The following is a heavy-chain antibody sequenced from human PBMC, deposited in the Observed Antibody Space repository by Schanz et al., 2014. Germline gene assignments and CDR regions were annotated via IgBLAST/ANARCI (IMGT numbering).Heavy chain of an antibody. CDR1: RSTFSSYG. J-gene: IGHJ4*02. D-gene: IGHD5-12*01. V-gene: IGHV1-18*01. CDR2: INGYNGHT. CDR3: ARDFSAYVGNYFDY. Sequence: QLQLEQSGAEVKKPGSSVKVSCKASRSTFSSYGITWVRQAPGQGLEWMGWINGYNGHTLYAQKFQGRVTMTTDTSTSTSYMELTSLRFDDTAVYYCARDFSAYVGNYFDYWGQGTLVTVSS.